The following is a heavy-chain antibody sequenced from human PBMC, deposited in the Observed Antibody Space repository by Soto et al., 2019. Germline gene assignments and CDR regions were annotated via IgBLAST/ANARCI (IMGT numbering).Heavy chain of an antibody. CDR1: GYTFTGYY. V-gene: IGHV1-2*02. Sequence: ASVKVSCKASGYTFTGYYMHWVRQAPGQGLEWMGWINPNSGGTNYAQKFQGRVTMTRDTSISTAYMELSRLRSDDTAVYYCARVPTDTMSPGRYFDLWGRGTLVTVSS. CDR3: ARVPTDTMSPGRYFDL. D-gene: IGHD3-10*02. J-gene: IGHJ2*01. CDR2: INPNSGGT.